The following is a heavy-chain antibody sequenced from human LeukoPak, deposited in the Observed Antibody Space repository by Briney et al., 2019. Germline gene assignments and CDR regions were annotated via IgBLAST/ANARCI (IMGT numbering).Heavy chain of an antibody. J-gene: IGHJ5*02. CDR3: ARDPPAVRTNTYA. CDR2: IYSGGDT. Sequence: GGSLRLSCAASGLTISNNYMNWVRQAPGKGLEWVSLIYSGGDTYYADSVKGRFTISRDHSKNTLYLQMNSLRVEDTAVYYCARDPPAVRTNTYAWGQGTLVTVSS. CDR1: GLTISNNY. V-gene: IGHV3-66*01. D-gene: IGHD1-7*01.